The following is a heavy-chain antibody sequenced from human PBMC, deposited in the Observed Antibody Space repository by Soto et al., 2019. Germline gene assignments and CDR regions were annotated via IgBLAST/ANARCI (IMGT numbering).Heavy chain of an antibody. J-gene: IGHJ3*01. CDR1: GLTISGKKY. CDR3: ATWHEREHAYDV. CDR2: LYDVDGS. D-gene: IGHD1-1*01. Sequence: DVQLVESGGGLIQPGESLRLSCAAFGLTISGKKYVAWVHQAPGQGLEWVSALYDVDGSFYADSVKGRFTTSSDSSKTTVYLQMNDLRPDDTAVYYCATWHEREHAYDVWGQGTTVTVSS. V-gene: IGHV3-53*01.